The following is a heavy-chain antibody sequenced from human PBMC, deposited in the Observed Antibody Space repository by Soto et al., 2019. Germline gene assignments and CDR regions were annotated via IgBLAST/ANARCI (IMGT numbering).Heavy chain of an antibody. CDR1: GGSISSGGYS. CDR2: IYDSGSI. V-gene: IGHV4-30-2*01. J-gene: IGHJ4*02. Sequence: SETLSLACAVSGGSISSGGYSWSWIRQPPGKDMERIGYIYDSGSIFYIPSVNSRVTLAVDTSKNLFSLMLSSVTAADTAVYYCDRVPDYWGQGTLVTVSS. CDR3: DRVPDY.